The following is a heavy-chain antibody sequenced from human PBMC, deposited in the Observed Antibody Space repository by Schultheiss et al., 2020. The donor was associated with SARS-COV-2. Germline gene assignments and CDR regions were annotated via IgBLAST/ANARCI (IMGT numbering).Heavy chain of an antibody. Sequence: SETLSLTCTVSGGSISSYYWSWIRQPPGKGLEWIGYIYYSGSTYYNPSLKSRVTISVDTSKNQFSLKLSSVTAADTAVYYCAREATYYYDSSGYYYERYYYYGMDVWGQGTTVTVSS. D-gene: IGHD3-22*01. V-gene: IGHV4-59*12. CDR2: IYYSGST. CDR3: AREATYYYDSSGYYYERYYYYGMDV. CDR1: GGSISSYY. J-gene: IGHJ6*02.